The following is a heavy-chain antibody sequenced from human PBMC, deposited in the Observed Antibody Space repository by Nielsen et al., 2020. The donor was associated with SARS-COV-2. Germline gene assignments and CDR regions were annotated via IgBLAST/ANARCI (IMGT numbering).Heavy chain of an antibody. CDR1: GYSFTSYW. CDR2: IYPGDSDT. CDR3: ARVDTAMVGIDY. Sequence: ESLKISCKGSGYSFTSYWIGWVRQMPGKVLEWMGIIYPGDSDTRYRPSFQCQVTISAEKSISTAYLQWSSLKASDTAMYYCARVDTAMVGIDYWGQGTLVTVSS. D-gene: IGHD5-18*01. V-gene: IGHV5-51*01. J-gene: IGHJ4*02.